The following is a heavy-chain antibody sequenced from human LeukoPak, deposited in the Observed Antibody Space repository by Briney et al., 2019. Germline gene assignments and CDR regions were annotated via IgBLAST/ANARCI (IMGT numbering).Heavy chain of an antibody. D-gene: IGHD3-22*01. Sequence: GASVKVSCKASGYTFTSYDINWVRQATGQGLEWMGWMNPNSCNTGYAQKFQGRVTITRNTSISTAYMELSSLRSEDTAVYYCATHTRDYYDSSLGYWGQGTLVTVSS. CDR1: GYTFTSYD. J-gene: IGHJ4*02. CDR3: ATHTRDYYDSSLGY. CDR2: MNPNSCNT. V-gene: IGHV1-8*03.